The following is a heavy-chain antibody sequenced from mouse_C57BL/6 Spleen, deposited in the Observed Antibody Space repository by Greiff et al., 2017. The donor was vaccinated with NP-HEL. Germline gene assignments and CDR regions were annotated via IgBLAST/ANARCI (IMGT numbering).Heavy chain of an antibody. Sequence: VQLQQSGAELARPGASVKLSCKASGYTFTSYGISWVKQRTGQGLEWIGEIYPRSGNTYYNEKFKGKATLTADKSSSTAYMELRSLTSEDSAVYFGARGIRDDGLDWYFDVWGTGTTVTVSS. CDR3: ARGIRDDGLDWYFDV. CDR1: GYTFTSYG. D-gene: IGHD2-14*01. CDR2: IYPRSGNT. V-gene: IGHV1-81*01. J-gene: IGHJ1*03.